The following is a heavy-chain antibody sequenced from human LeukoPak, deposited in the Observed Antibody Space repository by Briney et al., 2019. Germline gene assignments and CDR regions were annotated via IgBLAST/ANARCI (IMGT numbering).Heavy chain of an antibody. CDR1: GGTFSSYT. V-gene: IGHV1-69*06. CDR2: IIPIFGTA. Sequence: ASVKVSCKASGGTFSSYTISWVRQAPGQGLEWMGGIIPIFGTANYAQKFQGRVTITADKSTSTAYMELSSLRSEDTAVYYCARVGRYFDWYIWRDDAFDIWGQGTMVTVSS. D-gene: IGHD3-9*01. J-gene: IGHJ3*02. CDR3: ARVGRYFDWYIWRDDAFDI.